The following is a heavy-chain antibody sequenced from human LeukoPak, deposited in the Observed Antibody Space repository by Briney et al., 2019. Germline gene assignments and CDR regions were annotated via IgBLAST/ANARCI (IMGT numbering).Heavy chain of an antibody. Sequence: GGSLRLSCAASGFTFSSYAIHWVRQAPGKGLEWVAVISYDGSNKYYADSVKGRFTISRDNSKNTLYLQMNSLRAEDTAVYYCARDRYYGDYEAYVFDIWGQGTMVTVSS. J-gene: IGHJ3*02. CDR1: GFTFSSYA. D-gene: IGHD4-17*01. V-gene: IGHV3-30-3*01. CDR2: ISYDGSNK. CDR3: ARDRYYGDYEAYVFDI.